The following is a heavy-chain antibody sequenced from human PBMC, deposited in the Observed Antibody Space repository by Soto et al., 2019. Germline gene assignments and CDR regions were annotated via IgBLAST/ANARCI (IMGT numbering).Heavy chain of an antibody. Sequence: QEQLVQSGAEVKKPGSSVKVSCKASGGLFSSYPISWVRQVPGQGLEWMGGIIPVFQTAYYTQRFQGRVKISADESTNTAYMELSSLRSEDTGLYFCARGGSGYTWFNEFWGQGTLVTLSS. V-gene: IGHV1-69*01. CDR3: ARGGSGYTWFNEF. CDR2: IIPVFQTA. D-gene: IGHD3-22*01. CDR1: GGLFSSYP. J-gene: IGHJ4*02.